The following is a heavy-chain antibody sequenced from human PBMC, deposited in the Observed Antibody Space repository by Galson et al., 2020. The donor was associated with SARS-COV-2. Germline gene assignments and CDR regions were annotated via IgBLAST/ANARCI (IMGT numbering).Heavy chain of an antibody. V-gene: IGHV4-34*01. J-gene: IGHJ6*02. Sequence: ETSETLSLTCAVYGGSFSGYYWSWLRQPPGKGLEWLGEINHSGSTNYNPSLKSRVTISVDTSKNQFSLKLSSVTAADTAVYYCARGHSNPYYYYYGMDVWGQGTTVTVSS. CDR1: GGSFSGYY. D-gene: IGHD6-13*01. CDR2: INHSGST. CDR3: ARGHSNPYYYYYGMDV.